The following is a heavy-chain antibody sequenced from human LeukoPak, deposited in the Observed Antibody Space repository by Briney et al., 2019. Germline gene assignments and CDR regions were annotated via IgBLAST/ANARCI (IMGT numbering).Heavy chain of an antibody. D-gene: IGHD6-13*01. J-gene: IGHJ3*02. CDR1: GFIFSSYA. Sequence: GGSLRLSCAASGFIFSSYAMHWVRQAPGKGLEWVAVISYDGSNKYYADSVKGRFTISRDNSKNTLYLQMNSLRAEDTAVYYCARAYSSISFDIWGQGTMVTVSS. V-gene: IGHV3-30-3*01. CDR2: ISYDGSNK. CDR3: ARAYSSISFDI.